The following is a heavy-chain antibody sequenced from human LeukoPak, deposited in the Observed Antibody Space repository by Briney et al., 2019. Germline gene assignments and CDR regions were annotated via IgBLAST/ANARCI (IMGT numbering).Heavy chain of an antibody. J-gene: IGHJ1*01. CDR2: INPNSGGT. CDR3: ARDVAISSSWYPEYFHH. CDR1: GGTFSSYA. Sequence: ASVKVSCTASGGTFSSYAISWVRQAPGQGLEWIGWINPNSGGTNYAQKFQGWVTMTKDTSISTAYMELSSLKSDDTAVYYCARDVAISSSWYPEYFHHWGQGTLVTVSS. D-gene: IGHD6-13*01. V-gene: IGHV1-2*04.